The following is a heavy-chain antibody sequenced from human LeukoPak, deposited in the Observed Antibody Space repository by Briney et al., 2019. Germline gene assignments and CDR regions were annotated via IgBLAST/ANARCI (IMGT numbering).Heavy chain of an antibody. D-gene: IGHD3-9*01. CDR2: ISYDGSNK. CDR1: GFTFSSYA. Sequence: GGSLRLSCAASGFTFSSYAMHWVRQAPGKGLEWVAVISYDGSNKYYADSVKGRFTISSDNSKNTLYLQMNSLRAEDTAVYYCASQLGYFDPPYYYYYGMDVWGQGTTVTVSS. CDR3: ASQLGYFDPPYYYYYGMDV. V-gene: IGHV3-30-3*01. J-gene: IGHJ6*02.